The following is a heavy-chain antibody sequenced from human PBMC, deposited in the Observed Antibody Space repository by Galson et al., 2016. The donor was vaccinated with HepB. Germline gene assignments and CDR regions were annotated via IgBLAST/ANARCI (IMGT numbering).Heavy chain of an antibody. CDR1: TFTFTNYS. J-gene: IGHJ4*02. CDR3: AKSLYGGNF. CDR2: ISSTSRYI. V-gene: IGHV3-21*04. Sequence: SLRLSCAASTFTFTNYSINWVRQAPGRGLEWVSSISSTSRYIYYADSVKGRFTISRDNAKKSVYLQMNSLRADDTAVYYCAKSLYGGNFWGQGTLVTVSS. D-gene: IGHD4-23*01.